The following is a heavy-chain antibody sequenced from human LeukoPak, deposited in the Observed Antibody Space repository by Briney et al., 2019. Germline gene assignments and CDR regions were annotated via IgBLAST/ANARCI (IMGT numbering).Heavy chain of an antibody. J-gene: IGHJ4*02. CDR3: ASSYSGSLGNCDY. CDR1: GYTFTGYY. CDR2: INPNNGDT. Sequence: ASVKVSCKASGYTFTGYYMHWVRQAPGQGLEWMGWINPNNGDTNYAQNFQGRVTMTRDTSISTAYMELSRLRSDDTAVYYCASSYSGSLGNCDYSGQGTLVTVSS. D-gene: IGHD1-26*01. V-gene: IGHV1-2*02.